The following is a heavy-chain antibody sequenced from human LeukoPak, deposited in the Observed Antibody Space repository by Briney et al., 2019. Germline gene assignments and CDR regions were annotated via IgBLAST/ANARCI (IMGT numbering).Heavy chain of an antibody. CDR1: GYTFTGYY. D-gene: IGHD3-10*01. J-gene: IGHJ5*02. Sequence: ASVKVSCKASGYTFTGYYMHWVRQAPGQGLEWMGWINPNSGGTNYAQKFQGRVTMTRDTSISTAYMELSRLRSDDTAVYYCARDWAVRGVQSEFDPWGQGTLVTVSS. V-gene: IGHV1-2*02. CDR3: ARDWAVRGVQSEFDP. CDR2: INPNSGGT.